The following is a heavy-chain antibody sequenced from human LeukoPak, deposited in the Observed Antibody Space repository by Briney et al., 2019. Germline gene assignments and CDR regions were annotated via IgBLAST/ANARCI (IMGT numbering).Heavy chain of an antibody. CDR1: GFTFSDYY. V-gene: IGHV3-11*04. D-gene: IGHD3-9*01. CDR3: ARTYYDILTGYNPYFDY. J-gene: IGHJ4*02. CDR2: ITASSTAI. Sequence: GGSLRLPCAASGFTFSDYYMSWIRQAPGKGLEWVSSITASSTAIYSADSVKGRFTISRDNAKNFLYLQMNSLRAEDTAVYYCARTYYDILTGYNPYFDYWGQGILVTVSS.